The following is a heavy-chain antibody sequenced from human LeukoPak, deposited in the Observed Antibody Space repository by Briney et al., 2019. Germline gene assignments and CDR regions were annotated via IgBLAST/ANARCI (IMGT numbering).Heavy chain of an antibody. Sequence: GESLKISCKGSGYSFTSYWIGWVRQMPGKGLEWMGIIYHGDSDTRYSPSFQGQVTIPADKSISTAYLQWSSLKASDTAMYYCARLGYYYDSSGYLYFDYWGQGTLVTVSS. D-gene: IGHD3-22*01. CDR1: GYSFTSYW. J-gene: IGHJ4*02. CDR3: ARLGYYYDSSGYLYFDY. CDR2: IYHGDSDT. V-gene: IGHV5-51*01.